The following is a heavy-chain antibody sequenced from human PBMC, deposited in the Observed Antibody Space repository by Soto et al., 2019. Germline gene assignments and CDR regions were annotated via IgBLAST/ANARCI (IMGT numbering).Heavy chain of an antibody. CDR2: ISAYNRNT. Sequence: QVQLVQSGAEVKKPGASVKVSCKASGYTFTSYGLSWVRQAPGQGLEWMGWISAYNRNTNYAQKLQGRVTMTTDTSTSTADMELRSLRSDDTAVYYCAGVIAAAADIDYWGQGTLVTVSS. CDR1: GYTFTSYG. CDR3: AGVIAAAADIDY. V-gene: IGHV1-18*01. J-gene: IGHJ4*02. D-gene: IGHD6-13*01.